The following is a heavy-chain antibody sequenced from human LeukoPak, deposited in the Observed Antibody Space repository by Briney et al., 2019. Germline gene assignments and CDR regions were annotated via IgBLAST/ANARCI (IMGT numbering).Heavy chain of an antibody. V-gene: IGHV4-59*01. CDR3: ARGGYSSSWYDVGNFDY. D-gene: IGHD6-13*01. CDR1: GGSISSYY. J-gene: IGHJ4*02. Sequence: SETLSLTCTVSGGSISSYYWSWIRQPPGKGLEWIGYIYYSGSTNYNPSLKSRVTISVDTSKNQFSLKLSSVTAADTAVYYCARGGYSSSWYDVGNFDYWGQGTLVTVSS. CDR2: IYYSGST.